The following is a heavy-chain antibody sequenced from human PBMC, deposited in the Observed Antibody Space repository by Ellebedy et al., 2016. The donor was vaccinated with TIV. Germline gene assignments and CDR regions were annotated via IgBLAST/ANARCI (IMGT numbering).Heavy chain of an antibody. CDR3: ARRGSYSDYAVQVNSWFDS. D-gene: IGHD5-12*01. CDR1: GFSFRSYW. V-gene: IGHV3-7*01. J-gene: IGHJ5*01. Sequence: GGSLRLSCAASGFSFRSYWMSWVRQAPGKGLEWVANIYQDGSEQYYVDSVKGRFTISRDNARNSLYLQMNSLRAEDTAVYYCARRGSYSDYAVQVNSWFDSWGQGTLVTVSS. CDR2: IYQDGSEQ.